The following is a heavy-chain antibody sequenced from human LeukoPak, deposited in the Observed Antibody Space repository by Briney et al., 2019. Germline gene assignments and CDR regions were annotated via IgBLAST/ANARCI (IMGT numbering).Heavy chain of an antibody. CDR3: ARELTPDSSGYYPPAHRFDP. CDR1: GYTFTSYG. D-gene: IGHD3-22*01. V-gene: IGHV1-18*01. Sequence: EASVKVSCKASGYTFTSYGISWVRQAPGQGLEWMGWISAYNGNTNYAQKLQGRVTMTTDTSTSTAYMELRSLRSEDTAVYYCARELTPDSSGYYPPAHRFDPWGQGTLVTVSS. J-gene: IGHJ5*02. CDR2: ISAYNGNT.